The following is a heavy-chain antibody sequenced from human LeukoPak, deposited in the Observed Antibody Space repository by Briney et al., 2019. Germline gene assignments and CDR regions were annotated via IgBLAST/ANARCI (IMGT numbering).Heavy chain of an antibody. V-gene: IGHV3-66*02. CDR2: IYSGGST. CDR1: GFTVSSNY. J-gene: IGHJ6*02. CDR3: ATGEPYYYYGLDV. Sequence: GGSLRLSCAASGFTVSSNYMSWVRQAPGKGLEWVSVIYSGGSTYYADSVKGRFTISRDNSKNTLYLQMNSLRAEDTAVYYCATGEPYYYYGLDVWGQGTTVTVSS.